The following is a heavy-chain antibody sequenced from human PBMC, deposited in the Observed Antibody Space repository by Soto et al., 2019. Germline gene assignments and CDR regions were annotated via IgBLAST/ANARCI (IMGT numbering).Heavy chain of an antibody. Sequence: QVQLVESGGGVVQPGRSLRLSCAASGFTFNNYGMHWVRQAPGKGLEWVAIIWYDGSNKYYADSVKGRFTISRDNSKNTLYLQINSLTAEDTAVSYCARDLWLRAVPGAKRGMGYWGQGTLVTVSS. J-gene: IGHJ4*02. D-gene: IGHD6-19*01. CDR1: GFTFNNYG. CDR2: IWYDGSNK. V-gene: IGHV3-33*01. CDR3: ARDLWLRAVPGAKRGMGY.